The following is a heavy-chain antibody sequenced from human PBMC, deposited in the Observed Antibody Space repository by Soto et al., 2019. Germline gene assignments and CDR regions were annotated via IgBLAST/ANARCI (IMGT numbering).Heavy chain of an antibody. CDR1: GGSISSSSYY. J-gene: IGHJ6*02. D-gene: IGHD6-13*01. Sequence: QLQLQESGPGLVKPSETLSLTCTVSGGSISSSSYYWGWIRQPPGKGLEWIGSIYYSGSTYYNPSLKSRVTISVDTSKNQFSLKLSSVTAADTAVYYCARPDGYSSSWKTRYYYYYGMDVWGQGTTVTVSS. CDR3: ARPDGYSSSWKTRYYYYYGMDV. CDR2: IYYSGST. V-gene: IGHV4-39*01.